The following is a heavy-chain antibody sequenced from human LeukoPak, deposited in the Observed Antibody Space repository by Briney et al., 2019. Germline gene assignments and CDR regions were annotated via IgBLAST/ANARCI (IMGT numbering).Heavy chain of an antibody. CDR3: AKFPGEWELDD. CDR1: GFTFSSYA. J-gene: IGHJ4*02. D-gene: IGHD1-26*01. Sequence: GGSLRLSCAASGFTFSSYAMSWVRQAPGKGLEWVSVISGSGGSTNYADSVKGRFTISRDNSKNTLYLQMNSLRAEDTAVYYCAKFPGEWELDDWGQGTLVTVSS. V-gene: IGHV3-23*01. CDR2: ISGSGGST.